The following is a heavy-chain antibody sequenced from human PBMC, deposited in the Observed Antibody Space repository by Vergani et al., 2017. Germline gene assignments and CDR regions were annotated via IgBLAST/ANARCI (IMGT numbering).Heavy chain of an antibody. D-gene: IGHD2-2*01. CDR1: GGTFSSYA. CDR2: IIPIFGTA. J-gene: IGHJ4*02. V-gene: IGHV1-69*12. CDR3: AGLGYCSSTSCKEGDY. Sequence: QVQLVQSGAEVKKPGSSVKVSCKASGGTFSSYAISWVRQAPGQGLEWMGGIIPIFGTANYAQKFQGRVTITADESTSTAYMELSSLRSEDTAAYYCAGLGYCSSTSCKEGDYWGQGTLVTVSS.